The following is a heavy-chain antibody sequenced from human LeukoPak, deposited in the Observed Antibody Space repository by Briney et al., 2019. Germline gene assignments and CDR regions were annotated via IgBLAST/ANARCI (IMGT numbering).Heavy chain of an antibody. D-gene: IGHD1-26*01. J-gene: IGHJ4*02. V-gene: IGHV3-48*01. Sequence: GGSLRLSCAASGFTFSSYSMNWVRQAPGKGLEWVSYISSSSSTIYYADSVKGRFTISRDNAKNSLYLQMNSLRAEDTAVYYCARDNSGSPDYWGQGTLVTVSS. CDR2: ISSSSSTI. CDR3: ARDNSGSPDY. CDR1: GFTFSSYS.